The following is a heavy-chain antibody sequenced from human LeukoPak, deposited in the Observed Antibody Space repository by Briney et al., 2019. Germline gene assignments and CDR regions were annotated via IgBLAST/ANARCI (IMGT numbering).Heavy chain of an antibody. CDR1: GGSISSSSYY. J-gene: IGHJ4*02. D-gene: IGHD6-19*01. CDR2: IYYSGST. CDR3: ARPTRSGWCYY. V-gene: IGHV4-39*01. Sequence: SETLSLTCTVSGGSISSSSYYWGWIRQPPGKGLEWIGSIYYSGSTYYNPSLKSRVTISVDTSKNQFSLKLSSVTAADTAVYYCARPTRSGWCYYWGQGTLVTVSS.